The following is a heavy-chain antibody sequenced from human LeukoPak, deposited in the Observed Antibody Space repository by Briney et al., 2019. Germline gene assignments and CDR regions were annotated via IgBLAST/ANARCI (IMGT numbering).Heavy chain of an antibody. Sequence: GESLKISCKGSGYSFTSYWIGWVRQMPGKGLEWMGIIYPGDSDTRYSPSFQGQVAISADKSISTAYLQWSSLKASDTAMYDCARYLGYCSGGSCPDYWGQGTLVTVSS. D-gene: IGHD2-15*01. CDR3: ARYLGYCSGGSCPDY. CDR2: IYPGDSDT. CDR1: GYSFTSYW. J-gene: IGHJ4*02. V-gene: IGHV5-51*01.